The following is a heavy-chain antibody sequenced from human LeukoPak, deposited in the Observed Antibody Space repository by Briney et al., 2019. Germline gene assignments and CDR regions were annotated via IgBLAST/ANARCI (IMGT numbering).Heavy chain of an antibody. V-gene: IGHV3-53*01. CDR3: AKTFRDYGMDV. CDR2: IYSGGST. J-gene: IGHJ6*02. CDR1: GFTVSSNY. Sequence: GGSLRLSCAASGFTVSSNYMSWVRQAPGKGLEWVSVIYSGGSTYYADSVKGRFTISRDNSKNTLYLQMNSLRAEDTAVYYCAKTFRDYGMDVWGQGTTVTVSS.